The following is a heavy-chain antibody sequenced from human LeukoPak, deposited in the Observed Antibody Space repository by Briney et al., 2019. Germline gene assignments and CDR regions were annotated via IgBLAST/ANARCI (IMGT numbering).Heavy chain of an antibody. V-gene: IGHV3-30*18. CDR1: GFTFSSYW. CDR3: AKVQYSSSGYFDY. D-gene: IGHD6-13*01. CDR2: ISYDGSNK. J-gene: IGHJ4*02. Sequence: GGSLRLSCAASGFTFSSYWMSWVRQAPGKGLEWVAVISYDGSNKYYADSVKGRFTISRDNSKNTLYLQMNSLRAEDTAVYYCAKVQYSSSGYFDYWGQGTLVTVSS.